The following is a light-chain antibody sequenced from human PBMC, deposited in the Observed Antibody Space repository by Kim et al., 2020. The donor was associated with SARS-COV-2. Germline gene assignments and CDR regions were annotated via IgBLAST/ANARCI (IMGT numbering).Light chain of an antibody. J-gene: IGKJ3*01. CDR3: QQFFT. CDR1: QGISSA. Sequence: AIQLTQSPSSLSASVGDRVTITYRASQGISSALAWYQQKPGKAPKLLIYDASSLESGVPSRFSGSGSGTDFTLTISSLQPEDFATYYCQQFFTFGPGTKVDIK. CDR2: DAS. V-gene: IGKV1-13*02.